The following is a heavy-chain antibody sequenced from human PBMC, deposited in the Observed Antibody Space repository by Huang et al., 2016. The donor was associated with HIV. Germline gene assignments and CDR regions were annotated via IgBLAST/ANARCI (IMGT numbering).Heavy chain of an antibody. V-gene: IGHV5-51*03. J-gene: IGHJ4*02. CDR2: IYPEDSDT. D-gene: IGHD3-3*01. CDR3: ARGVETLDY. Sequence: EVQLVQSGGGVKKPGESLKISCKVSGYTFTNYWIAWVRQMPGKGLELMGVIYPEDSDTRYSPAFQGQVTFSADKSIDTAYLQWSRLTASDTAMYYCARGVETLDYWGQGTLVSVSS. CDR1: GYTFTNYW.